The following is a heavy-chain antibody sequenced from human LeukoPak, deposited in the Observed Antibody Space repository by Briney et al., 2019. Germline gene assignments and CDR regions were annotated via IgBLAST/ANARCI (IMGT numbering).Heavy chain of an antibody. CDR1: GFTLSNVW. V-gene: IGHV3-15*07. CDR2: IKSKTDGGTT. J-gene: IGHJ4*02. CDR3: TTPRGIPN. D-gene: IGHD2-21*01. Sequence: GGSLRLSCAASGFTLSNVWMNWVRQAPGKGLEWVGRIKSKTDGGTTDYAAPVKGRFTISRDESENLIYLEMNSLKIEDTAVYYCTTPRGIPNWGQGTLVTVSS.